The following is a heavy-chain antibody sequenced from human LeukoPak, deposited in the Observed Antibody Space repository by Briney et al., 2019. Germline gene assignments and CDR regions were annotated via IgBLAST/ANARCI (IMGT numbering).Heavy chain of an antibody. J-gene: IGHJ4*02. D-gene: IGHD5-18*01. CDR3: ARDRYIYGSEDRFDY. CDR2: INHSGST. CDR1: GGSFSGYY. V-gene: IGHV4-34*01. Sequence: SETLSLTCAVYGGSFSGYYWSWIRQPPGKGLEWIGEINHSGSTNYNPSLKSRVTISVDTSKNQFTLKLSPVTAADTAVYYCARDRYIYGSEDRFDYWGQGTLVTVSS.